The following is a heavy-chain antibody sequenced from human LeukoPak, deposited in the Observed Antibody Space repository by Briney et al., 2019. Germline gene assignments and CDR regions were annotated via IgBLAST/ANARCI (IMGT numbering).Heavy chain of an antibody. V-gene: IGHV3-30*02. J-gene: IGHJ1*01. CDR3: AKSPMTSVNYVDF. CDR2: IRNDGSKR. Sequence: GGSLRLSCAASGFSFITYAMHWGRQAPGKGLEWVAYIRNDGSKRYYADSVKGRFTISRDNSKNTLSLQMNSLRGEDTAVYYCAKSPMTSVNYVDFWGQGTLVTVSS. D-gene: IGHD3-16*01. CDR1: GFSFITYA.